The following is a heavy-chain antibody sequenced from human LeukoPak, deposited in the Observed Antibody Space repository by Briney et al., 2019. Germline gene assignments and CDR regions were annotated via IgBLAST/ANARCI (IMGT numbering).Heavy chain of an antibody. CDR3: ARGSIAALPDYYYVDV. CDR1: GFTFSSYW. CDR2: IKQDGSEK. D-gene: IGHD6-6*01. J-gene: IGHJ6*03. Sequence: GGSLRLSCAASGFTFSSYWMSWVRQAPGKGLEWVANIKQDGSEKYYVDSVKGRFTISRDNAKNSLYLQMNSLRAEDTAVYYCARGSIAALPDYYYVDVWGKGTTVTVSS. V-gene: IGHV3-7*01.